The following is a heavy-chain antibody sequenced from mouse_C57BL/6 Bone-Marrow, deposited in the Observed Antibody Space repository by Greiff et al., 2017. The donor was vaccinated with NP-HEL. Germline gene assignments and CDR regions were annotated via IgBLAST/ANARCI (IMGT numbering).Heavy chain of an antibody. J-gene: IGHJ4*01. CDR2: VDPSDSYT. CDR1: GYTFTSYW. D-gene: IGHD1-1*01. Sequence: VQLQQPGAELVRPGTSVKLSCKASGYTFTSYWMHWVKQSPGQGLEWIGVVDPSDSYTNYNQKFKGKATLTVDTSSSTAYMQLSSLTSEDSAVYYGARWYTVVPCDYAMDYWGQGPAVTVSA. CDR3: ARWYTVVPCDYAMDY. V-gene: IGHV1-59*01.